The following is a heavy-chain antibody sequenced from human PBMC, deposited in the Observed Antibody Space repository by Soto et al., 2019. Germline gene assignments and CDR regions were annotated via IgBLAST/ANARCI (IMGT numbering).Heavy chain of an antibody. J-gene: IGHJ4*02. CDR3: ARGGAGYYFDY. D-gene: IGHD2-15*01. Sequence: QVQLVQSGAEEKKPGASVKVSCKASGYTFINYAIHWVRQAPGQRLEWMGWINAGTGDTKYSQKFQGRVTITRDTSANTAYMELSGLRSEGTAVYYCARGGAGYYFDYWGQGTLVTVSS. CDR2: INAGTGDT. V-gene: IGHV1-3*05. CDR1: GYTFINYA.